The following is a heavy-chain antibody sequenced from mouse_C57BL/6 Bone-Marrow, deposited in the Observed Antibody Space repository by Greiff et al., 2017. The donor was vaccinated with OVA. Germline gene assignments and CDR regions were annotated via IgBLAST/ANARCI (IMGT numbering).Heavy chain of an antibody. D-gene: IGHD2-5*01. V-gene: IGHV1-64*01. CDR2: IHPTSGST. CDR3: ARGGFYYSNYVGWYFDV. J-gene: IGHJ1*03. CDR1: GYTFTSYW. Sequence: QVQLKQPGAELVKPGASVKLSCKTSGYTFTSYWMHWVKQRPGHGLEWIGMIHPTSGSTNYNEKFKSKATLTVDKSSSTAYMQLSSLTSEDSAVYYCARGGFYYSNYVGWYFDVWGTGTTVTVSS.